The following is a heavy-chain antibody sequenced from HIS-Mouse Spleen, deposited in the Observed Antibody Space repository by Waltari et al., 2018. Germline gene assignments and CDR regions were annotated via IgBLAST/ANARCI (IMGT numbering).Heavy chain of an antibody. CDR1: GFTVSSNY. Sequence: EVQLVESGGGLVQPGGSLRLSCPASGFTVSSNYIGWVRQAPGKGLEWVSVIYSGGSTYYADSVKGRFTISRDNSKNTLYLQMNSLRAEDTAVYYCARGRFGQQHFDYWGQGTLVTVSS. D-gene: IGHD6-13*01. J-gene: IGHJ4*02. CDR3: ARGRFGQQHFDY. V-gene: IGHV3-66*01. CDR2: IYSGGST.